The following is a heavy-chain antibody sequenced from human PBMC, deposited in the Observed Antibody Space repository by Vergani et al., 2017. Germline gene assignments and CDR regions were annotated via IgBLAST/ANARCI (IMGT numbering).Heavy chain of an antibody. CDR2: IYHSGST. CDR1: GYSISSGYY. V-gene: IGHV4-38-2*02. D-gene: IGHD6-6*01. J-gene: IGHJ6*02. CDR3: ARGVAARAYGMDV. Sequence: QVQLQESGPGLVKPSETLSLTCTVSGYSISSGYYWGWIRQPPGKGLEWIGSIYHSGSTYYNPSLKSRVTISVDTSKNQFSLKLSSVTAADTAVYYCARGVAARAYGMDVWGQGTTVTVSS.